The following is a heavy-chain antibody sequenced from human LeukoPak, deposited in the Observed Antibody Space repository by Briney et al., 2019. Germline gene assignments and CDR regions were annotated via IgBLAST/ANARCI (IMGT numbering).Heavy chain of an antibody. D-gene: IGHD3-22*01. CDR1: GGSISSSNW. J-gene: IGHJ5*02. Sequence: SETLSLTCAVSGGSISSSNWWSWVRQPPGKGLEWIGEIYHSGSTNYNPSLKSRVTISVDKSKNQFSLKLSSVTAADTAVYYCARDLHYYDSSGSNWFDPWGQGTLVTVSS. CDR3: ARDLHYYDSSGSNWFDP. CDR2: IYHSGST. V-gene: IGHV4-4*02.